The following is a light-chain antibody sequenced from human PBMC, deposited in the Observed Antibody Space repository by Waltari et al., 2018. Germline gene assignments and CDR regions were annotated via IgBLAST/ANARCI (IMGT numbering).Light chain of an antibody. J-gene: IGLJ3*02. CDR3: CSYAGTYTVRV. V-gene: IGLV2-11*01. Sequence: QSALTQPRPVSGSPGQSVTISCTGTSSDVGAYNHVPWYQQHPGKAPKLMIYGVSNLPSGVPDRFSGSKSGNTASLTISGLQAEDEGDYYCCSYAGTYTVRVFGGGTKVTVL. CDR2: GVS. CDR1: SSDVGAYNH.